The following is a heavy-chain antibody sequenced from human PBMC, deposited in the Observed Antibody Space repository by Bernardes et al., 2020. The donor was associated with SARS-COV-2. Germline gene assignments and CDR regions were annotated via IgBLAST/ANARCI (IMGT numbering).Heavy chain of an antibody. Sequence: GGSLRLSCAASGFTVRSNYMSWVRQAPGKGLEWVSLIYSGGITYYADSVKGRFTISRDDSKNTLFLQMNSLRAEDTAVYYCARGGVVAVTARLYYGMDVWGQGTTVTVSS. V-gene: IGHV3-53*01. CDR1: GFTVRSNY. CDR2: IYSGGIT. J-gene: IGHJ6*02. D-gene: IGHD2-21*02. CDR3: ARGGVVAVTARLYYGMDV.